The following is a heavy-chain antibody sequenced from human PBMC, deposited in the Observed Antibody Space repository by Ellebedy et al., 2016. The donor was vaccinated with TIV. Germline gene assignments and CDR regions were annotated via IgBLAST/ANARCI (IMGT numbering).Heavy chain of an antibody. V-gene: IGHV3-30*04. CDR3: ARDFGEYDVKTDYFEY. CDR2: ISYDGSKK. J-gene: IGHJ4*02. Sequence: PGGSLRLSCAASGFTFSSYAMHWVRQAPGKGLEWVALISYDGSKKYYADSVKGRFTISREKSKNTLYLQMNSLRAEDTAVYYCARDFGEYDVKTDYFEYWGQGTLVTVSS. D-gene: IGHD3-10*01. CDR1: GFTFSSYA.